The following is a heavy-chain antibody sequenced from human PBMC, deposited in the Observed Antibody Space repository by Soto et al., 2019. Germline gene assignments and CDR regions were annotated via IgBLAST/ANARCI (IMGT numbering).Heavy chain of an antibody. D-gene: IGHD3-3*01. CDR3: ARVQTYYDFWSGPRPFYYGMDV. J-gene: IGHJ6*02. Sequence: PGGSLRLSCAASGFTFRSFTMNWVRQAPGKGLEWVSSISSSSSYIYYADSVKGRFTISRDNAKNSLYLQMNSLRAEDTAVYYCARVQTYYDFWSGPRPFYYGMDVWGQGTTVTVSS. CDR2: ISSSSSYI. CDR1: GFTFRSFT. V-gene: IGHV3-21*01.